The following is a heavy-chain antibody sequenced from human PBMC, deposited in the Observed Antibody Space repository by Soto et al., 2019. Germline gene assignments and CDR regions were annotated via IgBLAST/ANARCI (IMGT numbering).Heavy chain of an antibody. J-gene: IGHJ3*02. CDR2: TYYRSKWYN. V-gene: IGHV6-1*01. CDR3: ARVLVTIFGVGCAFDI. Sequence: PSPTLSLTCAISGDSVSSNSAAWNWIRQSPSRGLEWLGRTYYRSKWYNDYAVSVKSRITINPDTSKNQFSLQLNSVTPEDTAVYYCARVLVTIFGVGCAFDICGQGSMVTVSS. CDR1: GDSVSSNSAA. D-gene: IGHD3-3*01.